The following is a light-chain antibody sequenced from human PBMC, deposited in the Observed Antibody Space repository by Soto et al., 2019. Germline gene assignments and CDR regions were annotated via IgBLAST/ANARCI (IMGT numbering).Light chain of an antibody. CDR1: SSNIGINT. Sequence: QSVLTQPPSASGTPGQRVTISCSGNSSNIGINTVNWYQQLPGTAPKLLIYSNNQRPSGVPDRFSGSKSGTSASLAISGLQSEDEADYYCAAWDDSLNGPGAFGTGTKVTVL. J-gene: IGLJ1*01. V-gene: IGLV1-44*01. CDR2: SNN. CDR3: AAWDDSLNGPGA.